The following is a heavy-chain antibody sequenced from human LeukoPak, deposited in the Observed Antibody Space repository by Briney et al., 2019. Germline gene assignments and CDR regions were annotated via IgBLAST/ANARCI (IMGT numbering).Heavy chain of an antibody. CDR3: ARIVRDGYRRVAGFDY. V-gene: IGHV4-59*01. J-gene: IGHJ4*02. Sequence: SETLSLTCTVSGGSLSSYYWSWIRQPPGKGLEWIGYIYFSGSTNYNPSLKSRVTISVDTSKNQFSLKLSSVTAADTAVYYCARIVRDGYRRVAGFDYWGQGTLVTVSS. D-gene: IGHD5-24*01. CDR1: GGSLSSYY. CDR2: IYFSGST.